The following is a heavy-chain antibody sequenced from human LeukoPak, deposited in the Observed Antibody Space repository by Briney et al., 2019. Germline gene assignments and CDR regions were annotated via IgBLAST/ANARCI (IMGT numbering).Heavy chain of an antibody. CDR1: GFTFSSYW. Sequence: GGSLRLSCAASGFTFSSYWMSWVRQAPGKGLEWVANIKQDGSEKYYVDSVKGRFTISRDNAKNSLYLQMNSLRAEDTAVYYCARVGATVTYSEGAFDIWGQGTMVTVSS. CDR3: ARVGATVTYSEGAFDI. D-gene: IGHD4-17*01. J-gene: IGHJ3*02. CDR2: IKQDGSEK. V-gene: IGHV3-7*01.